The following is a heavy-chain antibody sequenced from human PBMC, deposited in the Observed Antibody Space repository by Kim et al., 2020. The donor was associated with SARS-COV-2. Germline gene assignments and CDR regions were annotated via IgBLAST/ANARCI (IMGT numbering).Heavy chain of an antibody. J-gene: IGHJ4*02. CDR2: IYSGGSST. V-gene: IGHV3-23*03. D-gene: IGHD2-21*01. CDR3: AKVCGGDCYDY. Sequence: GGSLRLSCAASGFTFSSYAMSWVRQAPGKGLEWVSVIYSGGSSTYYADSVKGRFTISRDNSKNTLYLQMNSLRAEDTAVYYCAKVCGGDCYDYWGQGTLVTVSS. CDR1: GFTFSSYA.